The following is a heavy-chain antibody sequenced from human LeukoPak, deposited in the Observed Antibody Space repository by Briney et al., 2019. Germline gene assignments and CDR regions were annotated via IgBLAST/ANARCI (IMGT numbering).Heavy chain of an antibody. CDR1: GFTFSDYY. D-gene: IGHD2-21*01. J-gene: IGHJ2*01. Sequence: GGSLRLSCAASGFTFSDYYMSWIRQAPGKGLEWNSYISSPATVFYAGSVKGRFTISRDNVLNSLSLEMTSLRAEDTAVYYCARVSKSICFDLWGRGTLVTVSS. CDR3: ARVSKSICFDL. V-gene: IGHV3-11*04. CDR2: ISSPATV.